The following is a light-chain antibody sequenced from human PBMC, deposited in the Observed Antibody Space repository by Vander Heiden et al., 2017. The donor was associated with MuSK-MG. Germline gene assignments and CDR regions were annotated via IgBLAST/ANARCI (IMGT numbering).Light chain of an antibody. Sequence: EIVMTQSPATLSVSPGEGATLSCRASQSVSGSLAWYQQKPGQAPRLLIYGASTRATGIPARFSGSGSGTEFTLTISSLQSEDFAVYSCQQYNNWPITFGHGTKVDIK. J-gene: IGKJ3*01. CDR3: QQYNNWPIT. CDR2: GAS. V-gene: IGKV3-15*01. CDR1: QSVSGS.